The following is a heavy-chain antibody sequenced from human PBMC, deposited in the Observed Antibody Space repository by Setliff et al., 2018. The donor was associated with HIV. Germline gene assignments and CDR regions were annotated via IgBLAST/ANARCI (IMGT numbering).Heavy chain of an antibody. CDR2: INSNRGGT. D-gene: IGHD3-3*01. J-gene: IGHJ6*03. CDR3: ARAFSTQNRMGALNQYYFMDV. Sequence: ASVKVSCKASGYTFRNHFMHWVRQAPGQGLEWMGRINSNRGGTNFAQKFRARIAMATDTSSNTIYMSLSNVTSEDTAMYYCARAFSTQNRMGALNQYYFMDVWGTGTAVTVSS. CDR1: GYTFRNHF. V-gene: IGHV1-46*01.